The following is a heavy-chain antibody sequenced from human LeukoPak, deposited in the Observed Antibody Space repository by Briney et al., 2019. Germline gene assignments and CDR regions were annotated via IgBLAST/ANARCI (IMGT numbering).Heavy chain of an antibody. CDR2: INDNGLNT. CDR1: GFTFTNYV. V-gene: IGHV3-23*01. CDR3: TKGDGGWYPIDY. Sequence: PGGSLRLSCAASGFTFTNYVMSWVRQAPAKGLEWVSTINDNGLNTHYADSVKGRFTISRDDSKNTLHLQMNSLRADDTALYYCTKGDGGWYPIDYWGQGNVVIVSS. D-gene: IGHD6-19*01. J-gene: IGHJ4*02.